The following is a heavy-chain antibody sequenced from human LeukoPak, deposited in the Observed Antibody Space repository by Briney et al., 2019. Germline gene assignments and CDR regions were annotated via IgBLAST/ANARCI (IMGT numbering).Heavy chain of an antibody. CDR1: GYSFTSYW. CDR2: IYPGDSDT. CDR3: ARHSYDSSDFHYMDV. J-gene: IGHJ6*03. V-gene: IGHV5-51*01. Sequence: GESLKISCMGSGYSFTSYWIGWVRQMPGEGLEWMGIIYPGDSDTRYSPSFQGQVTISADKSISTAYLQWSSLKASDTAIYYCARHSYDSSDFHYMDVWGKGTTVTISS. D-gene: IGHD3-22*01.